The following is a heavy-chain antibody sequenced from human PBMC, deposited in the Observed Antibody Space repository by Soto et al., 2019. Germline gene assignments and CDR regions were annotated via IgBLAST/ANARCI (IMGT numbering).Heavy chain of an antibody. J-gene: IGHJ4*02. V-gene: IGHV1-18*01. CDR1: GYTFTSYG. CDR3: ERGPRRIPADDRLAS. Sequence: GASVKVSCKASGYTFTSYGISWVRQAPGQGLEWMGWISAYNGNTNYAQKLQGRVTMTTDTSTSTAYMELRSLRSDDTAVYYCERGPRRIPADDRLASWAQGPLVTVSS. CDR2: ISAYNGNT. D-gene: IGHD3-9*01.